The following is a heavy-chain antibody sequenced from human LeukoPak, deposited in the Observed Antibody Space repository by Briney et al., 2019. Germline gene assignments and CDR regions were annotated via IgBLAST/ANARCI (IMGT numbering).Heavy chain of an antibody. CDR2: INTNTGNP. Sequence: ASVKVSCKASGYTFTTYAMNWVRQAPGQGLEWMGWINTNTGNPTYAQGFTGRFVFSLDTSVSTAYLQISSLKAEDTAVYYCARLPQGAAAGPAPETAYYYYGMDVWGQGTTVTVSS. J-gene: IGHJ6*02. V-gene: IGHV7-4-1*02. D-gene: IGHD6-13*01. CDR3: ARLPQGAAAGPAPETAYYYYGMDV. CDR1: GYTFTTYA.